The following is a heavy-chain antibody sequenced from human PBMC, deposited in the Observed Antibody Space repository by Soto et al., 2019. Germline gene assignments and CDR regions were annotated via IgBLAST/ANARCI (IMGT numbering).Heavy chain of an antibody. D-gene: IGHD3-16*01. V-gene: IGHV4-59*01. CDR2: IYYSGST. CDR3: ARDQGLGNYDGMDV. CDR1: GGSTSSYY. J-gene: IGHJ6*02. Sequence: PSESLSLTCTVSGGSTSSYYWSWIRQPPGKGLEWIGYIYYSGSTNYNPSLKSRVTISVDTSKNQFSLKLSSVTAADTAVYYCARDQGLGNYDGMDVWGQGTTVTVSS.